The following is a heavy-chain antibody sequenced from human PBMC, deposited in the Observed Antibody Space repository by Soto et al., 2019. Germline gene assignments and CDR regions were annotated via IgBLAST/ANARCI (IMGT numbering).Heavy chain of an antibody. CDR2: IHPSDSHT. J-gene: IGHJ4*02. Sequence: GGSLKISCKGSGYTFSNYWITWVRQMPGKGLEWLGRIHPSDSHTNYSTSFQGHVTISVDTSINTDSLQWNSLKASDTAIYYWARLGAITPLDFWGRGTLVTVSS. CDR1: GYTFSNYW. V-gene: IGHV5-10-1*01. CDR3: ARLGAITPLDF. D-gene: IGHD1-20*01.